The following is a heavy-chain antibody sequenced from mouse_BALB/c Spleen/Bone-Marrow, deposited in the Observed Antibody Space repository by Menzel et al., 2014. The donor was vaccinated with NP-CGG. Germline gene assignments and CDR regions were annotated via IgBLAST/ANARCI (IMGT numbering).Heavy chain of an antibody. D-gene: IGHD1-1*01. CDR1: GYSFTRYY. CDR3: TRSNYGYWYFDV. V-gene: IGHV1S81*02. J-gene: IGHJ1*01. CDR2: INPSNGGT. Sequence: QVQLQQSGAELMKPGASVKLSCKASGYSFTRYYMYWVKQRPGQGLEWIGEINPSNGGTNFNEKFKSKATLTVDKSSSTAYMQFSSLTSEDSAVYYCTRSNYGYWYFDVWGAGTTVTVSS.